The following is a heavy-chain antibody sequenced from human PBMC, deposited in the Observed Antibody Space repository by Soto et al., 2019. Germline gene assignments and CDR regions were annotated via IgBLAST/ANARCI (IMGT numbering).Heavy chain of an antibody. Sequence: SGPTLVNPTQTLTLTCTFSGFSLSTTGMSVSWFRQPPGKALEWLAHIDWEDDKFYSTSLETRLTISKDTSKNQVVLTMTNMEPLDTATYFCARHRAYPYHFDYWGQGALVTVSS. CDR1: GFSLSTTGMS. D-gene: IGHD3-10*01. V-gene: IGHV2-70*04. J-gene: IGHJ4*02. CDR3: ARHRAYPYHFDY. CDR2: IDWEDDK.